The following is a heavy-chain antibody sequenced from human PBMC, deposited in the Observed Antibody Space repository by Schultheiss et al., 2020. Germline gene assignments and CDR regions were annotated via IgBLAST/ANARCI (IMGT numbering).Heavy chain of an antibody. CDR3: ARLYVVPAARTDY. CDR2: IYYSGST. D-gene: IGHD2-2*01. V-gene: IGHV4-59*12. CDR1: GGSISSYY. J-gene: IGHJ4*02. Sequence: SETLSLTCTVSGGSISSYYWSWIRQPPGKGLEWIGYIYYSGSTNYNPSLKSRVTISVDTSKNQFSLKLSSVTAADTAVYYCARLYVVPAARTDYWGQGTLVTVSS.